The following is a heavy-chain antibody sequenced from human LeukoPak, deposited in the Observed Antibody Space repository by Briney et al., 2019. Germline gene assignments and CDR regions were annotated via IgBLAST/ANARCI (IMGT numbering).Heavy chain of an antibody. CDR3: ARAKWGKYDGGDY. CDR2: ISSSSSYI. Sequence: ESGGSLRLSCAASGFTFSSYSMNWVRQAPGKGLEWVSSISSSSSYIYYADSVKGRFTISRDNAKNSLYLQMNSLRAEDTAVYYCARAKWGKYDGGDYWGQGTLVTVSS. V-gene: IGHV3-21*01. D-gene: IGHD3-16*01. J-gene: IGHJ4*02. CDR1: GFTFSSYS.